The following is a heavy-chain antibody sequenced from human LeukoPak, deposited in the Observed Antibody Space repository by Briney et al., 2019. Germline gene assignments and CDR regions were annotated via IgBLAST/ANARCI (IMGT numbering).Heavy chain of an antibody. Sequence: ASVKVSCKASGGTFSSYAISWVRQAPGQGLEWMGRIIPIFGTANYAQKFQGRVTITTDESTSTAYMEQSSLRSEDTAVYYCARDLYYYDSSGYYSEYFDYWGQGTLVTVSS. CDR2: IIPIFGTA. V-gene: IGHV1-69*05. J-gene: IGHJ4*02. CDR3: ARDLYYYDSSGYYSEYFDY. CDR1: GGTFSSYA. D-gene: IGHD3-22*01.